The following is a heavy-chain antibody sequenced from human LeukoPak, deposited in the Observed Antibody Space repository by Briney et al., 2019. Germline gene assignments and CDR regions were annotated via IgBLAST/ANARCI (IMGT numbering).Heavy chain of an antibody. CDR1: GFTFSSYW. J-gene: IGHJ4*01. Sequence: GGSLRLSCAVSGFTFSSYWMNWVRQAPGKGLEWVASIRQDGGEKSYVDSVRGRFTISRDNTKNSLYLQINSLRAENTAVYYCARDGTAAGLYFDLWGQGTLVTVSS. CDR2: IRQDGGEK. V-gene: IGHV3-7*01. D-gene: IGHD6-13*01. CDR3: ARDGTAAGLYFDL.